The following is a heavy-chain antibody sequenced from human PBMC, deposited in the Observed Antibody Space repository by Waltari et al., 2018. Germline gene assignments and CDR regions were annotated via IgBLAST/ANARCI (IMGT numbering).Heavy chain of an antibody. Sequence: QVQLQESGPGLVKPSETLSLTCTISGGSISSYYWSWIRQPPGKGLEWIGYIYYSGRTNNNPTLKSRVTISVDTSKNQFSLKRSSVTAADTAVDYCARDRGITMVRGAYYYYGMDVWGQGTTVTVSS. CDR2: IYYSGRT. D-gene: IGHD3-10*01. J-gene: IGHJ6*02. V-gene: IGHV4-59*01. CDR1: GGSISSYY. CDR3: ARDRGITMVRGAYYYYGMDV.